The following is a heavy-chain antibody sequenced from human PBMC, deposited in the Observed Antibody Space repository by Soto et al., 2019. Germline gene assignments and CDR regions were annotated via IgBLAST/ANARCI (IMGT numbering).Heavy chain of an antibody. CDR1: GXTITSYD. D-gene: IGHD3-16*01. J-gene: IGHJ6*03. CDR2: MNPNSGNT. Sequence: ASVKVSCKASGXTITSYDINWVRQATGQGLEWMGWMNPNSGNTGYAQKSQGRVTMTRNTSISTAYMELSSLRSEDTAVYYCARGVSYYYMDVWGKGTTVTVSS. V-gene: IGHV1-8*01. CDR3: ARGVSYYYMDV.